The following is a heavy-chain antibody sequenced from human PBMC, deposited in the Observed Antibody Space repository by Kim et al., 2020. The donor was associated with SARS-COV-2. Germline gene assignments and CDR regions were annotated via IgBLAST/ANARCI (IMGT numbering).Heavy chain of an antibody. CDR3: ARVPRHPDS. CDR2: IPPSNKNI. D-gene: IGHD6-6*01. V-gene: IGHV3-11*01. Sequence: GGSLRLSCAVSGFAFRDYHMSWIRQTPGKGLEWISYIPPSNKNIAYVDSVKGRFTISRDNAKNSLYLQMDSLRAEDTAVYYCARVPRHPDSWGRGTLVTVSS. J-gene: IGHJ4*02. CDR1: GFAFRDYH.